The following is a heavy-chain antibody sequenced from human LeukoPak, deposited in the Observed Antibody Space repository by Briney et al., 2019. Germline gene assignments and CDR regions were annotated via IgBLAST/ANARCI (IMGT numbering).Heavy chain of an antibody. CDR2: IYTSGTT. V-gene: IGHV4-4*09. D-gene: IGHD1-26*01. CDR3: ARHWGSGSYLHWFVP. CDR1: DGAVSDSF. J-gene: IGHJ5*02. Sequence: SETLSLTCTVSDGAVSDSFWSWIRQPPGKGLEWIGCIYTSGTTNYNPSLKSRVTISVDRSRNHLSLELSSVTAADSALYYCARHWGSGSYLHWFVPWGQGTLVTVSS.